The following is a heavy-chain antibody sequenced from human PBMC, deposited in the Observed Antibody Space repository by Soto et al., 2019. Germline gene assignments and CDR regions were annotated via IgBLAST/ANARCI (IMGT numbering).Heavy chain of an antibody. Sequence: QVQLVESGGGVVQPGRSLRLPCAASGFTFSSYAMHWVRQAPGKGLEWVAVISYDGSNKYYADSVKGRFTISRDNSKNTLYLQMNSLRAEDMAVYYCARDGAHYDFDYWGQGTLVTVSS. CDR2: ISYDGSNK. J-gene: IGHJ4*02. V-gene: IGHV3-30-3*01. D-gene: IGHD5-12*01. CDR3: ARDGAHYDFDY. CDR1: GFTFSSYA.